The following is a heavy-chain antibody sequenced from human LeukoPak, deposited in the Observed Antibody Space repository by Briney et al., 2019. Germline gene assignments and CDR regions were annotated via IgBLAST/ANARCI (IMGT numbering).Heavy chain of an antibody. CDR2: ISSSGSTI. CDR3: ARDWSGVSTSNDC. CDR1: GFTFSSYE. Sequence: GGSLRLSCAASGFTFSSYEMNWVRQAPGKGLEWVSYISSSGSTIYYADSVKGRFTISRDNAKNSLYLEMNSLRAEDTAVYYCARDWSGVSTSNDCWGQGTLVTVSS. V-gene: IGHV3-48*03. J-gene: IGHJ4*02. D-gene: IGHD3-3*01.